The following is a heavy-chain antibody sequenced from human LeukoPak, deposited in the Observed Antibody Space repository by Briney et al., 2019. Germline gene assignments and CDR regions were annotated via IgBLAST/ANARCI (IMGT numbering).Heavy chain of an antibody. CDR1: GFTVSSNY. CDR3: ARGGSGYSYFYYMDV. D-gene: IGHD3-3*01. Sequence: GGSLRLSCAASGFTVSSNYMSWVRQAPGKGLEWVSVIYSAGYKYYADSVKGRFTISRDNSKNRVYLQMNSLKTEDTAVYYCARGGSGYSYFYYMDVWGKGTTVTVSS. J-gene: IGHJ6*03. V-gene: IGHV3-66*02. CDR2: IYSAGYK.